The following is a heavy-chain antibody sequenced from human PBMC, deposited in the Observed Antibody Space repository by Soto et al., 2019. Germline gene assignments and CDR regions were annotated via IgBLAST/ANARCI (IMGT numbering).Heavy chain of an antibody. V-gene: IGHV3-23*01. CDR1: GFTFSSYA. CDR2: ISGSGGST. Sequence: EVQLLESGGGLAQPGGSLRLSCAASGFTFSSYAMSWVRQAPGKGLEWVSAISGSGGSTYYADSVKGRFTISRDNSKNTLYLQMNSLRAEDTAVYYCAKDPSPGIAVAGAYYYFDYWGQGTLVTASS. J-gene: IGHJ4*02. D-gene: IGHD6-19*01. CDR3: AKDPSPGIAVAGAYYYFDY.